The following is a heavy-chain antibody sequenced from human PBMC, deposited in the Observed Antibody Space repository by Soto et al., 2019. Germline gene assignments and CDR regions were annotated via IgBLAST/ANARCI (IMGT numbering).Heavy chain of an antibody. J-gene: IGHJ4*02. CDR1: GSAFSNAW. V-gene: IGHV3-15*01. CDR3: SNYDYIWGSDRYRWAY. Sequence: EVQLVESGGDLVEPGGSLRLSCAASGSAFSNAWMSWVRQAPGKGLEWVGRIKSKTDGGTTDYAAPVEGRFTISRDDSKNTLYMHMSSLKTEDTAMYYCSNYDYIWGSDRYRWAYWGQGTLVTVSS. CDR2: IKSKTDGGTT. D-gene: IGHD3-16*02.